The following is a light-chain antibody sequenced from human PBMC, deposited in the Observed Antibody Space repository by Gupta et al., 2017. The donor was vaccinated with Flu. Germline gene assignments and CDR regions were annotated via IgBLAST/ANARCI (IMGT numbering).Light chain of an antibody. CDR3: QKCDGSST. CDR1: QSVDNNR. CDR2: GAF. J-gene: IGKJ3*01. V-gene: IGKV3-20*01. Sequence: EIVLTQSPGTLSLSPGERATLSCTASQSVDNNRLAWYQQKPGQAPRLLIYGAFNRATGIPDRFSGSGSGTDFTLTISRLEPEDFAVYYCQKCDGSSTFGPGTKVDVK.